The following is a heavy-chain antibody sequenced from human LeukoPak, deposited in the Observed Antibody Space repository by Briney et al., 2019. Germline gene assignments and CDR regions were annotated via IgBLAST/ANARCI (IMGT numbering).Heavy chain of an antibody. J-gene: IGHJ4*02. CDR1: GFTFSSYG. CDR3: AKGAAAQGSFDY. V-gene: IGHV3-30*18. D-gene: IGHD2-2*01. CDR2: ISYDGSNK. Sequence: GGSLRLSCTASGFTFSSYGIHWVRQAPGKGLEWVALISYDGSNKYYVDSVKGRFTISRDNSKNTVFLQMNSLRAEDTAVYYCAKGAAAQGSFDYWGQGTLVTVSS.